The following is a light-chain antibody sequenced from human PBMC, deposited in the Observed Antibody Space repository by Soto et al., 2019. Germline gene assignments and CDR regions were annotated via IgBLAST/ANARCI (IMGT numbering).Light chain of an antibody. CDR3: QHYDTSLT. V-gene: IGKV3-20*01. Sequence: EMVLTQSPGTLSLSPGERATLSCRASQSVSSSNFAWYQQKPGQAPRLLIYGASSRATGIPDRFSGAGSGTDFTLSINRLEPEDFAVYYCQHYDTSLTFGGGTKVEL. J-gene: IGKJ4*01. CDR1: QSVSSSN. CDR2: GAS.